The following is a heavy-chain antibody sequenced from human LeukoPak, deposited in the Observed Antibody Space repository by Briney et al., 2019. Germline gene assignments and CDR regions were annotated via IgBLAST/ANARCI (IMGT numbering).Heavy chain of an antibody. CDR1: GFTFSSYS. D-gene: IGHD2-2*01. V-gene: IGHV3-21*01. CDR2: ISSSSSYI. J-gene: IGHJ4*02. CDR3: ARVVPKPRGVMDY. Sequence: GGSLTLSCAASGFTFSSYSMNWVRQAPGKGLEWVSSISSSSSYIYYADSVKGRFTISRDNAKNSLYLQMNSLRAEDTAVYYCARVVPKPRGVMDYWGQGTLVTVSS.